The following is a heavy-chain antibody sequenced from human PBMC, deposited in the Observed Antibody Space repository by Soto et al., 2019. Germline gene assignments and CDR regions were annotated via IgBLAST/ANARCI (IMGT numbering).Heavy chain of an antibody. J-gene: IGHJ4*02. CDR3: AKDRLTVFGVVVTFED. CDR1: GFTFDSYA. D-gene: IGHD3-3*01. CDR2: RSGSGHQT. Sequence: EVQLLESGGGLVQPGGSLRLSCATDGFTFDSYAMHWVRQAPGKGLEWVSSRSGSGHQTDYADSVKGRLTISRDRSKNTVYLQMNGLRAEDTAVYFCAKDRLTVFGVVVTFEDWGRGTLVTVAS. V-gene: IGHV3-23*01.